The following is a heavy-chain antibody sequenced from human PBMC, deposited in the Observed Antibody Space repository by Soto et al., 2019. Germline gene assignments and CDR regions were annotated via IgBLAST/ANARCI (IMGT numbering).Heavy chain of an antibody. D-gene: IGHD3-9*01. V-gene: IGHV3-23*01. CDR1: GFTFSSQA. CDR3: AKGYYHILVGWDCAFDL. CDR2: ISNSGSNT. Sequence: EVQLLESGGGLVQPGGSLRLSCAASGFTFSSQAMSWVRQAPGKGLEWVSAISNSGSNTYYTDSVKGRFTISRDNSKNMLYLQMDNLRADDTAVYHCAKGYYHILVGWDCAFDLWGQGTVVTVSS. J-gene: IGHJ3*01.